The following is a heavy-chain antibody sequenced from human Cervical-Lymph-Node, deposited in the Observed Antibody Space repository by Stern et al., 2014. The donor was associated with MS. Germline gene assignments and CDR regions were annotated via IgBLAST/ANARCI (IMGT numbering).Heavy chain of an antibody. D-gene: IGHD2-2*01. CDR3: TRCQDVVQVPAAQPENYYYGLDV. CDR1: GYTFTNFY. CDR2: INPSDGST. Sequence: VQLVESGPEVRKPGASVKVSCRASGYTFTNFYLHWVRQAPGQGLEWMGIINPSDGSTKFARKFEGRVSMTRDTSTRTVYMELSSLRSEDTAVYYCTRCQDVVQVPAAQPENYYYGLDVWGQGTTVTVS. J-gene: IGHJ6*02. V-gene: IGHV1-46*03.